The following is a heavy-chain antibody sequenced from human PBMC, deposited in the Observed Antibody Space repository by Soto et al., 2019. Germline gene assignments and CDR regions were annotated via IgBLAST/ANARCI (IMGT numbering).Heavy chain of an antibody. CDR1: GYTFTSYD. CDR3: ARLNYDFWSGYEYNWFDP. Sequence: ASVKVSCKASGYTFTSYDINWVRQATGQGLEWMGWMNPNSGNTGYAQKFQGRVTMTRNTSISTAYMELSSLRSEDTAVYYCARLNYDFWSGYEYNWFDPWGQGTLVTVS. D-gene: IGHD3-3*01. J-gene: IGHJ5*02. V-gene: IGHV1-8*01. CDR2: MNPNSGNT.